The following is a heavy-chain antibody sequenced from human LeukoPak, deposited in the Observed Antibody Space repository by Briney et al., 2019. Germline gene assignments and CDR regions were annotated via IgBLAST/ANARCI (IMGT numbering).Heavy chain of an antibody. V-gene: IGHV3-23*01. D-gene: IGHD6-19*01. CDR1: GFTFNTYA. CDR2: ISGSGGST. CDR3: ARDRKAVAADY. Sequence: GGSLRLSCAASGFTFNTYAMSWVRQAPGKGLEWVSVISGSGGSTYYADSVKGHFTISRDNSKNTLYLQMNSLRAEDTAVYYCARDRKAVAADYWGQGTLVTVSS. J-gene: IGHJ4*02.